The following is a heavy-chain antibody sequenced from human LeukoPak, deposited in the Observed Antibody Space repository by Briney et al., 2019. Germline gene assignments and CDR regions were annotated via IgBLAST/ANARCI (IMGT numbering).Heavy chain of an antibody. CDR1: GYSFTSYW. CDR3: AREASYDSSGYYGIDY. Sequence: GESLKISCKGSGYSFTSYWIAWVRQMPGKGLEWMGIIYPDDSDTRYRPSFQGQVTISADKSINTAYLQWSSLKASDTAMYYCAREASYDSSGYYGIDYWGQGTLVTVSS. J-gene: IGHJ4*02. D-gene: IGHD3-22*01. CDR2: IYPDDSDT. V-gene: IGHV5-51*01.